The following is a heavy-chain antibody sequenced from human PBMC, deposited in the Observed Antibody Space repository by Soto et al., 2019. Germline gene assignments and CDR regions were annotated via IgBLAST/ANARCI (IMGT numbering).Heavy chain of an antibody. Sequence: PGGSLRLSCAASGFTFSSYGMHWVRQAPGKGLEWVAVISYDGSNKYYADSVKGRFTISRDNSKNTLYLQMNSLRAEDTAVYYCAKDTGLYSSGWFQAEYFQHWGQGT. J-gene: IGHJ1*01. CDR3: AKDTGLYSSGWFQAEYFQH. CDR1: GFTFSSYG. CDR2: ISYDGSNK. D-gene: IGHD6-19*01. V-gene: IGHV3-30*18.